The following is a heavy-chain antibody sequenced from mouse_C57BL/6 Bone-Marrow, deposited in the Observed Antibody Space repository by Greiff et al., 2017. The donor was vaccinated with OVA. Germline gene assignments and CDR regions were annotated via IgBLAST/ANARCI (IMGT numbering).Heavy chain of an antibody. Sequence: EVHLVESGGGLVQPGGSLKLSCAASGFTFSDYGMAWVRQAPRKGPEWVAFISNLAYSIYYADTVTGRFTISRENAKNTLYLEMSSLRSEDTAMYYRARRGGNYGDYYAMDYWGQGTSVTVSS. J-gene: IGHJ4*01. CDR3: ARRGGNYGDYYAMDY. D-gene: IGHD2-1*01. V-gene: IGHV5-15*01. CDR2: ISNLAYSI. CDR1: GFTFSDYG.